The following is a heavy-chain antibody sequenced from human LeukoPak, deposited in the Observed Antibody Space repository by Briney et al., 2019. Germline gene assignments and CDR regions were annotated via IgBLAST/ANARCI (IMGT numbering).Heavy chain of an antibody. D-gene: IGHD5-24*01. CDR1: GYTFTGYY. Sequence: PEASVKVSCKASGYTFTGYYMHWVRQAPGQGLEWMGWINPNSGGTNYAQKFQGRVTMTRDTSISTAYMELSSLRSEDTAVYYCARDEDGYNYFDYWGQGTLVTVSS. J-gene: IGHJ4*02. V-gene: IGHV1-2*02. CDR2: INPNSGGT. CDR3: ARDEDGYNYFDY.